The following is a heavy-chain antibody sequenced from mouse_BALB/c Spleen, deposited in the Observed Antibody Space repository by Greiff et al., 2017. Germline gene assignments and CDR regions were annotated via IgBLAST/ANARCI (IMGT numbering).Heavy chain of an antibody. D-gene: IGHD2-4*01. CDR3: ARPYYDYDGGWFAY. Sequence: EVHLVESGGDLVKPGGSLKLSCAASGFTFSSYGMSWVRQTPDKRLEWVATISSGGSYTYYPDSVKGRFTISRDNAKNTLYLQMSSLKSEDTAMYYCARPYYDYDGGWFAYWGQGTLVTVSA. V-gene: IGHV5-6*01. J-gene: IGHJ3*01. CDR1: GFTFSSYG. CDR2: ISSGGSYT.